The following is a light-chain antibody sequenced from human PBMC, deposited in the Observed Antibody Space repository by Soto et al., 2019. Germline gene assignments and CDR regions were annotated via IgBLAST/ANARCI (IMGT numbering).Light chain of an antibody. Sequence: SYELTQPPSVSVAPGKTARITCGGNNIGSKSVHWYQQKPGQAPVLVIYYDSDRPSGIPERFSGSNSGNTATLTISRGEAGDEADYYCQVWDSSSDHHVFGTGTKVTVL. CDR2: YDS. J-gene: IGLJ1*01. CDR1: NIGSKS. V-gene: IGLV3-21*04. CDR3: QVWDSSSDHHV.